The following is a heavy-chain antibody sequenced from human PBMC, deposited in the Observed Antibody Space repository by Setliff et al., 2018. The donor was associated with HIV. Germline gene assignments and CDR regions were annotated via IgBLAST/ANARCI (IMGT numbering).Heavy chain of an antibody. CDR3: ARGQSCTNGVCYQY. Sequence: LSLTCAVSGGSIRTGDWWSWVRQSPGKGLEWIGEISHSGSTNYNPSLRSRVTISVDTSSNQFSLKLSSVTAADTAVYYCARGQSCTNGVCYQYWGQGTLVTVSS. D-gene: IGHD2-8*01. CDR1: GGSIRTGDW. CDR2: ISHSGST. J-gene: IGHJ4*02. V-gene: IGHV4-4*02.